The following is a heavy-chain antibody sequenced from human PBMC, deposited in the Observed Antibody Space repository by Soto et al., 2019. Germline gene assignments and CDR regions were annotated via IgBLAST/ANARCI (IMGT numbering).Heavy chain of an antibody. J-gene: IGHJ6*02. CDR3: ARVRLVRDYYYGMDV. Sequence: KPSETLSLTCTVSGGSISSYYWSWIRQPPGKGLEWIGYIYYSGSTNYNPSLKSRVTISVDTSKNQFSLKLSSVTAADTAVYYCARVRLVRDYYYGMDVWGQGTTVTVSS. CDR1: GGSISSYY. D-gene: IGHD6-6*01. CDR2: IYYSGST. V-gene: IGHV4-59*01.